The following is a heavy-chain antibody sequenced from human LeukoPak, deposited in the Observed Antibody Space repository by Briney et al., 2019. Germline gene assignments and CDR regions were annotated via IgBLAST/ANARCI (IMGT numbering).Heavy chain of an antibody. CDR3: AKAADEEDFDY. Sequence: GGSLRLSCAASGFTFSNAWMNWVRQAPGKGLEWVSAVSGSGGSTHYADSVKGRFTISRDNSKNTLYLQMNSLRAEDTAVYYCAKAADEEDFDYWGQGTLVTVSS. V-gene: IGHV3-23*01. J-gene: IGHJ4*02. CDR2: VSGSGGST. CDR1: GFTFSNAW.